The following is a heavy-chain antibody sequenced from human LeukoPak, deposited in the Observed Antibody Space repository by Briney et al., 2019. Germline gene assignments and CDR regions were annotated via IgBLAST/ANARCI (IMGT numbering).Heavy chain of an antibody. J-gene: IGHJ6*02. CDR3: AKVMNYQYYYGMDV. CDR1: GFTFSNYA. Sequence: SGGSLRLSCAASGFTFSNYAMSWVRQAPGKGLEWVSAISGSGGSTYYADLVKGRFTISRGNSKNTLYLQMNSLRAEDTAVYYCAKVMNYQYYYGMDVWGQGTTVTVSS. V-gene: IGHV3-23*01. D-gene: IGHD1-7*01. CDR2: ISGSGGST.